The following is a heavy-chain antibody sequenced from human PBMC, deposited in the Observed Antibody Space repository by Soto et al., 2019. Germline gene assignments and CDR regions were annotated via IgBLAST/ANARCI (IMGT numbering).Heavy chain of an antibody. J-gene: IGHJ5*02. Sequence: SETLSLTCAVSGGSISSGGYSWSWIRQPPGKGLEWIGYIYHSGSTYYNPSLQSRVTISVDWSKNQFSLKLSSVTAADTAVYYCARDNRGFSEGIDPWGQGTLVTVSS. CDR3: ARDNRGFSEGIDP. V-gene: IGHV4-30-2*01. D-gene: IGHD5-12*01. CDR1: GGSISSGGYS. CDR2: IYHSGST.